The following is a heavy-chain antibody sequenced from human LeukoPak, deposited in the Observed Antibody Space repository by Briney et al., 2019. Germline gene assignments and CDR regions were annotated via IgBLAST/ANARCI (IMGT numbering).Heavy chain of an antibody. CDR1: GFTFSSYA. D-gene: IGHD2-2*01. CDR2: ISSSSSTI. J-gene: IGHJ3*02. Sequence: GGSLRLSCAASGFTFSSYAMSWVRQAPGKGLEWVSYISSSSSTIYYADSVKGRFTISRDNAKNSLYLQMNSLRAEDTAVYYCARAYLAFDIWGQGTMVTVSS. V-gene: IGHV3-48*04. CDR3: ARAYLAFDI.